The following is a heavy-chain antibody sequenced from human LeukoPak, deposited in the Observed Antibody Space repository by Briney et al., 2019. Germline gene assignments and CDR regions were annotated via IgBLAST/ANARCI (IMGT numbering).Heavy chain of an antibody. V-gene: IGHV1-8*01. CDR1: GYTFTSYD. Sequence: ASVKVSCKASGYTFTSYDINWVRQATGQGLEWMGWMNPNSGNTGYAQKFQGRVTTTRNTSISTAYMELSSLRSEDMAVYYCARAKWELLPQDYYYYYGMDVWGQGTTVTVSS. CDR3: ARAKWELLPQDYYYYYGMDV. D-gene: IGHD1-26*01. CDR2: MNPNSGNT. J-gene: IGHJ6*02.